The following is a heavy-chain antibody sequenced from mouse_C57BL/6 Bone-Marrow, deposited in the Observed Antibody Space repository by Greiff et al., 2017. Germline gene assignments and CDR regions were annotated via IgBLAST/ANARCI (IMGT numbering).Heavy chain of an antibody. CDR3: ARAGYYGSSSPWFAY. CDR2: IYPRSGNT. D-gene: IGHD1-1*01. V-gene: IGHV1-81*01. J-gene: IGHJ3*01. Sequence: VKVVESGAELARPGASVKLSCKASGYTFTSYGISWVKQRTGQGLEWIGEIYPRSGNTYYNEKFKGKATLTADKSSSTAYMELRSLTSEDSAVYFCARAGYYGSSSPWFAYWGQGTLVTVSA. CDR1: GYTFTSYG.